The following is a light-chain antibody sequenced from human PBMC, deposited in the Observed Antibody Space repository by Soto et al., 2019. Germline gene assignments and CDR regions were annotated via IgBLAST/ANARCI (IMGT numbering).Light chain of an antibody. J-gene: IGKJ3*01. CDR3: QQYGDSPLT. V-gene: IGKV3-20*01. CDR2: GAS. CDR1: QSVSSSY. Sequence: EIVMTQSPATLSVSPGERATLSCRASQSVSSSYLAWYQQKPGQAPRVLIYGASRRATGIPDRFSGSGSGTDFALTISRLEPEDFGVYYCQQYGDSPLTSGPGTKVDIK.